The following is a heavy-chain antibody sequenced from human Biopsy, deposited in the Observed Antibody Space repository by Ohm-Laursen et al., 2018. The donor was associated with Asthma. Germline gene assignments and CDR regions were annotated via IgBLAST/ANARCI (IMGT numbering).Heavy chain of an antibody. CDR3: ARDFHPTNHLGELSEGFDY. J-gene: IGHJ4*02. CDR2: MSYDGSNK. D-gene: IGHD3-16*02. V-gene: IGHV3-30-3*01. Sequence: SLTLSRAATGFSVCICALHWDWQGQRQGPGWVAVMSYDGSNKYYANSVKGRFTISRDNSKNTLYLQMNSLRAEDTAVYYCARDFHPTNHLGELSEGFDYWGQGTLVTVSS. CDR1: GFSVCICA.